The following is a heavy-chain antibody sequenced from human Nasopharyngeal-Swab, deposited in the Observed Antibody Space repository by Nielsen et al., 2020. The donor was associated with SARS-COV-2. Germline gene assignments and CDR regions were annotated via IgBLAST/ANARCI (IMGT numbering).Heavy chain of an antibody. CDR2: SSSSGSTI. V-gene: IGHV3-11*04. CDR3: ATDSEGVAADY. D-gene: IGHD6-19*01. J-gene: IGHJ4*02. Sequence: GESLKISWAGSGFTFSDYYMSWIRQAPGKGLEWVSYSSSSGSTIYYADSVKDRFTISRDNAKNSLYLQMNSLRAEDTAVYYCATDSEGVAADYWGQGTLVTVSS. CDR1: GFTFSDYY.